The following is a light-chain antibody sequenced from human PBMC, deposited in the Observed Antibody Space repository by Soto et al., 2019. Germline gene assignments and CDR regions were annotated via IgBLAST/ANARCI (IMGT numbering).Light chain of an antibody. CDR2: GAY. Sequence: EIVMTQSPATLSVSPGERATLSCRASQSVSSNLAWYQQKPGQAPRLLIYGAYTRATGIQARFSGSGSGTDFTLTISSLQSEDFAVYYCQQYNNSPPTFGQGTQVDIK. CDR3: QQYNNSPPT. CDR1: QSVSSN. J-gene: IGKJ1*01. V-gene: IGKV3D-15*01.